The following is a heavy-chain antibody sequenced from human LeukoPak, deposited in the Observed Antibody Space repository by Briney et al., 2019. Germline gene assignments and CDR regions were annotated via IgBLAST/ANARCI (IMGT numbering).Heavy chain of an antibody. CDR3: ARAPPYYYDSSGYYNNWFDP. Sequence: SETLSLTCTVSGGSISSYYWSWIRQPPGKGLEWIGDIYYSGSTNYNPSLKSRVTISVDTSKNQFSLKLSSVTAADTAVYYCARAPPYYYDSSGYYNNWFDPWGQGTLVTVSS. J-gene: IGHJ5*02. CDR2: IYYSGST. V-gene: IGHV4-59*08. D-gene: IGHD3-22*01. CDR1: GGSISSYY.